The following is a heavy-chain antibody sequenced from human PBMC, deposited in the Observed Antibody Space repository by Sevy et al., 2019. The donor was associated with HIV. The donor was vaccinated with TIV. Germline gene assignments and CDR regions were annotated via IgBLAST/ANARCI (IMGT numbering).Heavy chain of an antibody. Sequence: GGSLRLSCAASGFTFSGSAIHWVRQASGKGLEWIGRIRNKANSYAKAYAESVKGRFTNSRDDSKNTAYLQMNSLKTDDTAVYYCTRSEMGSSSWYPYFDSWGQGTLVTVSS. D-gene: IGHD6-13*01. J-gene: IGHJ4*02. V-gene: IGHV3-73*01. CDR2: IRNKANSYAK. CDR1: GFTFSGSA. CDR3: TRSEMGSSSWYPYFDS.